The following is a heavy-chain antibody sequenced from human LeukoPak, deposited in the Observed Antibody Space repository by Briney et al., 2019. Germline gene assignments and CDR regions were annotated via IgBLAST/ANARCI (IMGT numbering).Heavy chain of an antibody. CDR3: AGAADFWSGYSDY. J-gene: IGHJ4*02. CDR1: GGSISSYY. CDR2: IYYSGGT. D-gene: IGHD3-3*01. Sequence: SETLSLTCTVSGGSISSYYWSWIRQPPGKGLEWIGYIYYSGGTNYNPSLKSRVTISVDTSKNQFSLKLSSVTAADTAVYYCAGAADFWSGYSDYWGQGTLVIVSS. V-gene: IGHV4-59*08.